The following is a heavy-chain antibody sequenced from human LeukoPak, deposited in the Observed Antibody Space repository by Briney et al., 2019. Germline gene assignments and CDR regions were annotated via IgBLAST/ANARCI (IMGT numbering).Heavy chain of an antibody. D-gene: IGHD4-17*01. CDR1: GFTFSKDD. J-gene: IGHJ4*02. CDR3: AKEITLTTAYFDY. Sequence: GGSLRLSCVASGFTFSKDDMSWVRQAPGKGLEWVSGISDSGDQTYYADSVRARFTISRDNSKNTLYLQVNSLRAEDTALYYCAKEITLTTAYFDYWGQGTLVTVSS. V-gene: IGHV3-23*01. CDR2: ISDSGDQT.